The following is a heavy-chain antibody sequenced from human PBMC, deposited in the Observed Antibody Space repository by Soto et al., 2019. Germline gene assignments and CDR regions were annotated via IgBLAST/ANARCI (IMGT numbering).Heavy chain of an antibody. V-gene: IGHV4-59*01. Sequence: PSETLSLTCTVSGGSISSYYWSWIRQPPGKGLEWIGYIYYSGSTNYNTSIKRRVNISVDTSKNQFSLKLSSVTAADTAVYYCARAAAGPNWFDPWGQGTLVTVS. D-gene: IGHD6-13*01. CDR3: ARAAAGPNWFDP. CDR2: IYYSGST. J-gene: IGHJ5*02. CDR1: GGSISSYY.